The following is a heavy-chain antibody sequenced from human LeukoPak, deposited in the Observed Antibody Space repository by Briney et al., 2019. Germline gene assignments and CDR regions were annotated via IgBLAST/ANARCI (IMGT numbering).Heavy chain of an antibody. V-gene: IGHV3-66*01. CDR1: GFTVSSNY. J-gene: IGHJ4*02. CDR2: IYSGGTT. D-gene: IGHD1-26*01. CDR3: AKSPESGNYQGSFDC. Sequence: PGGSLRLSCAASGFTVSSNYMSWVRQAPGRGLEWVSVIYSGGTTYYADSVKGRFTISRDNSKNTLYLQMNSLRAEDTAVYYCAKSPESGNYQGSFDCWGQGTLVTVSS.